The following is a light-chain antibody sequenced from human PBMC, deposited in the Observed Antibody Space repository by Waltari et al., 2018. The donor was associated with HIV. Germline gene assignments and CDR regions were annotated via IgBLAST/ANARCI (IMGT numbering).Light chain of an antibody. CDR1: QTVSTF. Sequence: EIVLTQSPATLSLSPGETATLPCRASQTVSTFLAWYQQKPGQSPRLLISGVSARAPGIPVRFSGSGSETDFTLTISGLEPDDFAVYFCQQRKYLYTFGQGTKVEI. CDR3: QQRKYLYT. J-gene: IGKJ2*01. V-gene: IGKV3-11*01. CDR2: GVS.